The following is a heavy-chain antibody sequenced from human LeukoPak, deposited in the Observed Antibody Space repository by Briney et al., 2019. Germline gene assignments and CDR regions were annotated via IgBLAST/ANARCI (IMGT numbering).Heavy chain of an antibody. CDR3: ARGGYDFWSGYGPVDY. Sequence: SQTLSLTCTVSGGSISSGSYYWSWIRQPAGRGLEWIGRIYTSGSTNYNPSLKSRVTISVDTSKNQFSLKLSSVTAADTAVYYCARGGYDFWSGYGPVDYWGQGTLVTVSS. CDR2: IYTSGST. D-gene: IGHD3-3*01. J-gene: IGHJ4*02. V-gene: IGHV4-61*02. CDR1: GGSISSGSYY.